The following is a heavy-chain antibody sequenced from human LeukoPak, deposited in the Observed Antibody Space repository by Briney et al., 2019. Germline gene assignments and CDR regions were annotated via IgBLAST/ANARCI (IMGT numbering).Heavy chain of an antibody. D-gene: IGHD3-22*01. CDR3: ARRHNNYYDSSGYYTEGAFDI. V-gene: IGHV4-59*08. CDR1: GGSISSYY. CDR2: IYYSGST. J-gene: IGHJ3*02. Sequence: SETLSLTCTVSGGSISSYYWSWIRQPPGKGLEWIGYIYYSGSTNYNPSLKSRVTISVDTSKNQFSLKLSSVTAADTAVYYCARRHNNYYDSSGYYTEGAFDIWGQGTTVTVSS.